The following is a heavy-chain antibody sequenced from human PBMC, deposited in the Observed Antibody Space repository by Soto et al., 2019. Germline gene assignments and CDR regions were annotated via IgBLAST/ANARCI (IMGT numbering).Heavy chain of an antibody. V-gene: IGHV3-9*01. J-gene: IGHJ4*02. CDR1: GFTFDDYA. Sequence: EVQLVESGGGLVQPGRSLRLSCAASGFTFDDYAMHWVRQAPGKGLEWVSGISWNSGSIGYADSVKGRFTISRDNAKNSLYLQMNSLRAEDTALYYCAKGHYDILTGYTDYWGQGTLVTVSS. CDR2: ISWNSGSI. CDR3: AKGHYDILTGYTDY. D-gene: IGHD3-9*01.